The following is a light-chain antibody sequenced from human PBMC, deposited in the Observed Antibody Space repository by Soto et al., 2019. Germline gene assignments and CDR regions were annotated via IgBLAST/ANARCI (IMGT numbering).Light chain of an antibody. J-gene: IGKJ5*01. Sequence: NVLTHSAGTLSLSPGDRGTLSCRASQSVNSMYLAWYQQKPAQAPRLLIYGAVRRAAGIPDRFSGSGSGTDFTLTISGLEPEDFAVYYCQQYALSPITFGQGTRLEIK. CDR2: GAV. V-gene: IGKV3-20*01. CDR3: QQYALSPIT. CDR1: QSVNSMY.